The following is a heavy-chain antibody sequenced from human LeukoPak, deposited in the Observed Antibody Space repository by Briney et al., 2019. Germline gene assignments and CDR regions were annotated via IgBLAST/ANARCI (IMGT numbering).Heavy chain of an antibody. CDR2: FYYSGST. D-gene: IGHD6-13*01. J-gene: IGHJ4*02. Sequence: PSETLSLTCAVSGYSISSGYYWGWVRQPPGKGLEWIGSFYYSGSTYYNPSLKSRVTISIDRSKNHFSLELRSVTAADTAVYYCARHLRGYSSSWPFDYWGQGTLVTVSS. CDR1: GYSISSGYY. V-gene: IGHV4-38-2*01. CDR3: ARHLRGYSSSWPFDY.